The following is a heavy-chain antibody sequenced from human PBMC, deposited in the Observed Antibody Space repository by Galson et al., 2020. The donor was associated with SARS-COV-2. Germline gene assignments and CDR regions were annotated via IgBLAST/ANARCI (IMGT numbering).Heavy chain of an antibody. CDR1: GGSFRNYY. CDR3: AGGAEERRILVGVPYYYSYVDV. D-gene: IGHD2-15*01. Sequence: SETLSLTCAVYGGSFRNYYWTWIRQSPEKGLEWLGEINHRGSTNYNPSLKSRVAISVDASKNQFSLSLSSVTAADTAVYYCAGGAEERRILVGVPYYYSYVDVWGSGTTVTVSS. CDR2: INHRGST. J-gene: IGHJ6*03. V-gene: IGHV4-34*01.